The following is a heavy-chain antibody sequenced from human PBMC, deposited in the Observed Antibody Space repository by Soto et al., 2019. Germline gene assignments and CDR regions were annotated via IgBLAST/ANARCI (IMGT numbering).Heavy chain of an antibody. CDR1: AASFNKYY. V-gene: IGHV4-59*07. Sequence: PSDTLSLTCTVSAASFNKYYWTCIRHPPGKGLEWIGYIYFNWNTKYNPSLEGRLTISIDTSKKELSLKLTSVTAADAAVYYSASLTFGGIALAPCGPVTLATFTS. J-gene: IGHJ5*02. CDR2: IYFNWNT. CDR3: ASLTFGGIALAP. D-gene: IGHD3-16*01.